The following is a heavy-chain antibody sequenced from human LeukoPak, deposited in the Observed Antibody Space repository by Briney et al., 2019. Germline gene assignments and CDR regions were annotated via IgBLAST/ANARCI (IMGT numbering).Heavy chain of an antibody. V-gene: IGHV4-59*01. J-gene: IGHJ4*02. Sequence: SETLSLTCTVSGGSISNYYWSWIRQPPGKGLEWIGYIYYSGSTNYNPSLKSRVTISVDTSKNQFSLKLSSVTAADTAVYYCARKDTAMVFDYWGQGTLVTVSS. CDR1: GGSISNYY. CDR2: IYYSGST. CDR3: ARKDTAMVFDY. D-gene: IGHD5-18*01.